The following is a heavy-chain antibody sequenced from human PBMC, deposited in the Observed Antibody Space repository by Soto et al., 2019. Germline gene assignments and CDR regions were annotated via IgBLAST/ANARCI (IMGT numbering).Heavy chain of an antibody. CDR2: FYYSGST. Sequence: PSETLSLTCTVSGGSISSSSYYWGWIRQPPGKGLEWIGTFYYSGSTYYNPSLKSRVTISVDTSKNQFSLKLSAVTAADTAVYYCARWWSGSRQGFDPWGQGTLVTVSS. V-gene: IGHV4-39*07. CDR3: ARWWSGSRQGFDP. CDR1: GGSISSSSYY. J-gene: IGHJ5*02. D-gene: IGHD3-3*01.